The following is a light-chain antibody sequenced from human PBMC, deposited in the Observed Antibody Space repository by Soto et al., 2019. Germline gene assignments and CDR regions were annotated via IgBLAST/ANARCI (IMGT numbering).Light chain of an antibody. CDR3: QHYSSSIT. V-gene: IGKV3-11*01. CDR2: DAS. J-gene: IGKJ5*01. Sequence: EIVLTQSPATLSLSPGYIATLSWRTRQSVSSYLAWYQQKPGQAPRLLIDDASNRATGIPARFSGSGSGTDFTLTISRLEPEDVAVYYCQHYSSSITFGQGTRLEIK. CDR1: QSVSSY.